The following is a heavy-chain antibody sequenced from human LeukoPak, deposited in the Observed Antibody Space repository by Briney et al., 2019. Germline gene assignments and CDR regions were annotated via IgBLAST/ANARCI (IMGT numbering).Heavy chain of an antibody. Sequence: SETLSLTCTVSGGSISSYYWSWIRQPPGKGLEWIGYIYYSGSTNYSPSLKSRVTISVDTSKNQFSLKLSSVTAADTAVYYCARARILYHAFDIWGQGTMVTVSS. CDR3: ARARILYHAFDI. CDR2: IYYSGST. D-gene: IGHD2-8*01. V-gene: IGHV4-59*01. CDR1: GGSISSYY. J-gene: IGHJ3*02.